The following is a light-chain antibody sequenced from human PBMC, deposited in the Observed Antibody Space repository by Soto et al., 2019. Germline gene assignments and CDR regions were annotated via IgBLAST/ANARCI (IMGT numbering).Light chain of an antibody. Sequence: EIVLTQSPATLSLYPGERATLSCRASQSVSSYLAWYQQKPGQAPRLLIYDASNRATGIPARFSGSGSGTDFTLTISSLEPEDFAAYYCQQRSNWPRGTFGQGTKVEIK. V-gene: IGKV3-11*01. CDR1: QSVSSY. CDR3: QQRSNWPRGT. J-gene: IGKJ1*01. CDR2: DAS.